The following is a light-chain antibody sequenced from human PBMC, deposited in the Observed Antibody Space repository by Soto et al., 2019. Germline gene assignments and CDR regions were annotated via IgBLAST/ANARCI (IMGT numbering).Light chain of an antibody. J-gene: IGLJ1*01. CDR1: SSNIGAGYD. CDR3: QSYDSSLSAYV. CDR2: GNN. Sequence: QSVLAQPPSVSGGPGQKVTISCTGSSSNIGAGYDLHWYQQLPGTAPKLLLYGNNNRPSGVPDRFSGSKSGTSASLAITGLQAEDEADYYCQSYDSSLSAYVFGTGTKVTVL. V-gene: IGLV1-40*01.